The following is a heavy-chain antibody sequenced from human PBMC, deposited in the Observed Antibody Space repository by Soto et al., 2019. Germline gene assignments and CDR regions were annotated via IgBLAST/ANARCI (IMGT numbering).Heavy chain of an antibody. J-gene: IGHJ4*02. CDR2: INHSGGT. Sequence: PSETLTLPVTVYGWTFSGYDWNWPRQRPGKGLEWIGEINHSGGTTYNPSLKSRVTISVDTSNNQFSLKLSSVTAADTAVYYCAKGKHPDYWGQGTLVTVSS. CDR3: AKGKHPDY. V-gene: IGHV4-34*01. CDR1: GWTFSGYD.